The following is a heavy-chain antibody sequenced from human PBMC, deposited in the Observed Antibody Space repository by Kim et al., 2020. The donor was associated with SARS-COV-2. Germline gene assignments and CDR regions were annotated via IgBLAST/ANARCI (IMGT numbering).Heavy chain of an antibody. V-gene: IGHV1-3*01. Sequence: ASVKVSCKASVYTFTSCSMHWVRQAPGQRLEWMGWINAGNGNTKYSQKFQGRVTITRDTSASTAYMELSSLRSEDTAVYYCARESEDLWFGDSYGLDVWGQGTTVTVSS. J-gene: IGHJ6*02. CDR2: INAGNGNT. CDR3: ARESEDLWFGDSYGLDV. CDR1: VYTFTSCS. D-gene: IGHD3-10*01.